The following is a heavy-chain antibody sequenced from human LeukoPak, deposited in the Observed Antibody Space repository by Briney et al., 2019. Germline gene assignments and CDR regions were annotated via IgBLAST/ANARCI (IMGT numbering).Heavy chain of an antibody. D-gene: IGHD6-19*01. CDR3: ARMIYSSGWPY. CDR1: GGSISSYY. V-gene: IGHV4-59*12. J-gene: IGHJ4*02. Sequence: SETLSLTCTVSGGSISSYYWSWIRQPPGKGLEWIGFIYYSGSTNYNPSLKSRVTISVDKSKNQFSLKLSSVTAADTAVYYCARMIYSSGWPYWGQGTLVTVSS. CDR2: IYYSGST.